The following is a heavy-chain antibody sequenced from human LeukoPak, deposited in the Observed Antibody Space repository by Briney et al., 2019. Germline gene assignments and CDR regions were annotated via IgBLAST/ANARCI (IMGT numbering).Heavy chain of an antibody. D-gene: IGHD3-10*01. V-gene: IGHV1-69*06. CDR3: AGSYGSGTRSRRSARSSKYHFDY. CDR2: IIPIFGTA. CDR1: GGTFSSYA. J-gene: IGHJ4*02. Sequence: ASVKVSCKASGGTFSSYAISWVRQAPGQGLEWMGGIIPIFGTANYAQKFQGRVTITADKSTSTAYMELSSLRSEDTAVYYCAGSYGSGTRSRRSARSSKYHFDYWGQGTLVTVSS.